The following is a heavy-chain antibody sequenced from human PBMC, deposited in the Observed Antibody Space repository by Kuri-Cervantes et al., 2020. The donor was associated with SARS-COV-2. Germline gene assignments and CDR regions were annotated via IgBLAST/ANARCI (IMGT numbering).Heavy chain of an antibody. CDR3: ASQEGSGWYPASFQH. V-gene: IGHV1-69*13. CDR1: GGTFSSYA. J-gene: IGHJ1*01. D-gene: IGHD6-19*01. CDR2: IIPIFGTA. Sequence: SVKVSCKASGGTFSSYAISWVRQAPGQGLEWMGGIIPIFGTANYAQKLQGRVTITADESTSTAYMELSSLRSEDTAVYYCASQEGSGWYPASFQHWGQGTLVTVSS.